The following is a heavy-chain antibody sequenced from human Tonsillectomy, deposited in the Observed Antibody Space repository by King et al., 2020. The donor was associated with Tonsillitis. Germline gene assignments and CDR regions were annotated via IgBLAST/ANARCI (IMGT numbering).Heavy chain of an antibody. J-gene: IGHJ3*02. CDR3: AGSVNYSETSGYRGEGAFDI. V-gene: IGHV2-26*02. CDR2: IFSNDEK. Sequence: VTLKESGPVLVKPTETLTLTCSVSGFSLISGNMGVSWIRQPPGKALEWLAHIFSNDEKSYSTSLKNRLTISKDTSKSQVVLTMTNLDPVDTATYYCAGSVNYSETSGYRGEGAFDIWGQGTMVTVSS. CDR1: GFSLISGNMG. D-gene: IGHD3-22*01.